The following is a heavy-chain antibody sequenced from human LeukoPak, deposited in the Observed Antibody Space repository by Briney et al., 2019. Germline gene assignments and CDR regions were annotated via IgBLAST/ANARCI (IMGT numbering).Heavy chain of an antibody. CDR3: ARQTGSGLFILP. V-gene: IGHV4-61*02. D-gene: IGHD3/OR15-3a*01. J-gene: IGHJ4*02. Sequence: SETLSLTCTVSGGSISSSSYYWGWIRQPAGKGLEWIGRIYTSGSTNYNPSLKSRVTMSVDTSKNQFSLRLTSVTAADTAVYYCARQTGSGLFILPGGQGTLVIVSS. CDR2: IYTSGST. CDR1: GGSISSSSYY.